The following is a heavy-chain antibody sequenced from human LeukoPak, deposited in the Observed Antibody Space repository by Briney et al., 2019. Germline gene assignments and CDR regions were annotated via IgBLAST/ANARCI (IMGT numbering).Heavy chain of an antibody. CDR2: IYYSGST. Sequence: SETLSLTCTVAGGSISSNCWSRIRQPPGKGLEWIGSIYYSGSTNYNPSLKSRVTISVDTSKNQFSLKLSSVTAADTAVYYCARSGSSYYYAVDHWGQGTLVTVSS. D-gene: IGHD3-22*01. V-gene: IGHV4-59*01. J-gene: IGHJ4*02. CDR1: GGSISSNC. CDR3: ARSGSSYYYAVDH.